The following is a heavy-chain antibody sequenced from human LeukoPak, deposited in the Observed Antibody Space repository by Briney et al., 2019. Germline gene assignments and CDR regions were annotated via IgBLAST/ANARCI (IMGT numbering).Heavy chain of an antibody. D-gene: IGHD5/OR15-5a*01. CDR1: GFTFSSYE. CDR3: ARVPGRGVSTGAFDI. CDR2: ISSSGSTI. V-gene: IGHV3-48*03. Sequence: GGSLRLSCAASGFTFSSYEMNWVRQAPGKGLEWVSYISSSGSTIHYADSVKGRFTISRDNAKNSLYLQMNSLRAEDTAVYYCARVPGRGVSTGAFDIWGQGTMVTVSS. J-gene: IGHJ3*02.